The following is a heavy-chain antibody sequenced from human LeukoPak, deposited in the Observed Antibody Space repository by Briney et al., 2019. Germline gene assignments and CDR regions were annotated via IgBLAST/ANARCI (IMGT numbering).Heavy chain of an antibody. Sequence: LQTLSLTCNVSGGSISNDGYYWSWIRQHPGKGLEWLGYIYYSGSTYYNPSLKSRVTLSVDTSKSQFSLRLSSVTAADTAVYYCARDLTGDQFFDPWGQGTLVTVSS. D-gene: IGHD7-27*01. V-gene: IGHV4-31*03. CDR2: IYYSGST. CDR1: GGSISNDGYY. CDR3: ARDLTGDQFFDP. J-gene: IGHJ5*02.